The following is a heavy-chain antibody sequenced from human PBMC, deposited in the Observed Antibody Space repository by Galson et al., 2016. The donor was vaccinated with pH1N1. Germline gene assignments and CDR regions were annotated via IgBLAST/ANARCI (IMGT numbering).Heavy chain of an antibody. V-gene: IGHV7-4-1*02. J-gene: IGHJ4*02. D-gene: IGHD2-15*01. CDR1: GYTFASYA. Sequence: SVKVSCKASGYTFASYAINWVRQVPGQGLEWMGWIHTTTGDPSYGQGFTGRFFFSLDTSVTTAYLQISSLKTEDAAVYYCARESYRCSGGSCYFGSWGQGTLVTVSS. CDR2: IHTTTGDP. CDR3: ARESYRCSGGSCYFGS.